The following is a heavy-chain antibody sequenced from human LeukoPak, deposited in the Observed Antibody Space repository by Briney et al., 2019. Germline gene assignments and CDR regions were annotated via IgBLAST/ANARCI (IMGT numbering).Heavy chain of an antibody. V-gene: IGHV1-18*01. CDR2: ICSYNGNT. CDR1: GYTFTSYG. D-gene: IGHD4-17*01. Sequence: GASVKVSCMASGYTFTSYGISWVRPAPGRGLEGMGWICSYNGNTNYAQKLQGRVTMTTDTSTSTAYVELRSLRSDDTGVYYCAREVYGDYPNYYYYVMDVWGQGTTVSVSS. J-gene: IGHJ6*02. CDR3: AREVYGDYPNYYYYVMDV.